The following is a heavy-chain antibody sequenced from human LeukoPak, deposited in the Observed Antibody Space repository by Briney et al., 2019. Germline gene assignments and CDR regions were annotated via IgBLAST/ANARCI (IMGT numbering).Heavy chain of an antibody. CDR2: IKQDGSEK. CDR3: ARDFWSGYCYFDY. V-gene: IGHV3-7*01. Sequence: GGSLRLSCAASGFTFSSYWMSWVRQAPGKGLEWVANIKQDGSEKYYVDSVKGRFTISRDNAKNSLYLQMNSLRAEDTAVYYCARDFWSGYCYFDYWGQGTLVTVSS. J-gene: IGHJ4*02. D-gene: IGHD3-3*01. CDR1: GFTFSSYW.